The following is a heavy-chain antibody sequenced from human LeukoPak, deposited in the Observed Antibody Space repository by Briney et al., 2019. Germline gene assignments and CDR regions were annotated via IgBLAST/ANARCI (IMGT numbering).Heavy chain of an antibody. D-gene: IGHD3-10*01. V-gene: IGHV1-8*03. Sequence: GASVKVSCKASGYTFSSYDINWVRQATGQGLEWMGWMNPNSGNTGYAQKFQGRVTITTNTSINTAYMELSSLTSEDTAVYYCVRLIAPRESEYYYYYMDVWGKGTTVTISS. CDR1: GYTFSSYD. CDR3: VRLIAPRESEYYYYYMDV. CDR2: MNPNSGNT. J-gene: IGHJ6*03.